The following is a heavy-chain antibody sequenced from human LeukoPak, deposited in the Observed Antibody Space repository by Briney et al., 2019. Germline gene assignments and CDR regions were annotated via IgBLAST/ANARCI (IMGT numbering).Heavy chain of an antibody. CDR1: AYTFTSYD. V-gene: IGHV1-8*01. D-gene: IGHD6-19*01. Sequence: ASVKVSCKASAYTFTSYDINWVRQATGQGLEWMGWMNPNSGNTGYAQKFQGRVTMTRNTSISTAYMELSSLRSEDTAVYYCARGLGSSDKYYYYYGMDVWGQGTTVTVSS. CDR2: MNPNSGNT. CDR3: ARGLGSSDKYYYYYGMDV. J-gene: IGHJ6*02.